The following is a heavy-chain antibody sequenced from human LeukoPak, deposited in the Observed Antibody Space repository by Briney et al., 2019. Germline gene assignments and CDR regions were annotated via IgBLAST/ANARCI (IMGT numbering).Heavy chain of an antibody. Sequence: PSETLSLTCTVSSGSISSSDYCWGWIRQPPGKGLEWFGSVSYSGSGYYNPSLKSRVIISVDTSKNQFSLKLSSVTAADTAVYYCARQSIAVAGRHFDLWGRGTLVTVSS. V-gene: IGHV4-39*01. J-gene: IGHJ2*01. CDR1: SGSISSSDYC. CDR3: ARQSIAVAGRHFDL. CDR2: VSYSGSG. D-gene: IGHD6-19*01.